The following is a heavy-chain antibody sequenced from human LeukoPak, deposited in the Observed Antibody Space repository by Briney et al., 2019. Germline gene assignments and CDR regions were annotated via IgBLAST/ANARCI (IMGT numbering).Heavy chain of an antibody. Sequence: SETLSLTCTVSGGSISSSSYYWGWIRQPQGKGLEWIGSIYYSGSTYYNPSLKSRVNISVDTSKNQFSLKLSSVTAADTAVYYCARDQSGSYYSRLDYWGQGTLVTVSS. D-gene: IGHD1-26*01. CDR2: IYYSGST. CDR1: GGSISSSSYY. J-gene: IGHJ4*02. CDR3: ARDQSGSYYSRLDY. V-gene: IGHV4-39*01.